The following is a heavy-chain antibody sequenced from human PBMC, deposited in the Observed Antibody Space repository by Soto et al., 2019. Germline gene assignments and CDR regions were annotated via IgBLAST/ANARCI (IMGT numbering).Heavy chain of an antibody. Sequence: QVQLQESGPGLVKPSQTLSLTCTVSGGSISSGGYYWSWIRQHPGKGLEWIGYIYYSGSTYYNPSLKSRVTLSVDPSKNQFSLKLSSVTAADTAVYYCARGYSGYDFYYGMDVWGQGTTVTVSS. CDR2: IYYSGST. J-gene: IGHJ6*02. V-gene: IGHV4-31*03. D-gene: IGHD5-12*01. CDR1: GGSISSGGYY. CDR3: ARGYSGYDFYYGMDV.